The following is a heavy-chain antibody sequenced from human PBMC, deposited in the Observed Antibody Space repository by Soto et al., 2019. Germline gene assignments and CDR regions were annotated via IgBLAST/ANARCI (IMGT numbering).Heavy chain of an antibody. CDR1: GFTFSSYA. CDR2: ISGSGGST. V-gene: IGHV3-23*01. D-gene: IGHD2-2*01. J-gene: IGHJ4*02. Sequence: GGSLRLSCAASGFTFSSYAMSWVRQAPGKGLEWVTPISGSGGSTYYADSVKGRFTISRDHSKNTLYLQMNSLRAEDTAVYYCAKSYCSSTSCYGFMAYWGQGTLVTVSS. CDR3: AKSYCSSTSCYGFMAY.